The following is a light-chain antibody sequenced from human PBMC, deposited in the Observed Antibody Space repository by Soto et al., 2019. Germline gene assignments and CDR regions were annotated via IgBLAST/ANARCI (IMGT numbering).Light chain of an antibody. Sequence: QSVLTQPASVSGSPVRSVTISCTGSGSDIGAYNYVSWYQQHPGKAPKLLIHGVTRRPSGVSSRFSASKSAYTASLTISGLQAEDEANYYCSSFTTSYFYVFGPGTKVTVL. J-gene: IGLJ1*01. V-gene: IGLV2-14*01. CDR1: GSDIGAYNY. CDR2: GVT. CDR3: SSFTTSYFYV.